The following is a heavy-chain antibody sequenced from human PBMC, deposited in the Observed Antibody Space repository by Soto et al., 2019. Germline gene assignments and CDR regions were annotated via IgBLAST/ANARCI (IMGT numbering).Heavy chain of an antibody. D-gene: IGHD4-17*01. Sequence: GESLKISCKGSGYSFTSYWIGWVRQMPGKGLEWMGIIYPGDSDTRYSPSFQGQVTISADKSISTAYLQWSSLKASDTAMYYCARHLRRGRLPDYGDYEDYYYYYMDVWGKGTTVTVSS. J-gene: IGHJ6*03. V-gene: IGHV5-51*01. CDR2: IYPGDSDT. CDR3: ARHLRRGRLPDYGDYEDYYYYYMDV. CDR1: GYSFTSYW.